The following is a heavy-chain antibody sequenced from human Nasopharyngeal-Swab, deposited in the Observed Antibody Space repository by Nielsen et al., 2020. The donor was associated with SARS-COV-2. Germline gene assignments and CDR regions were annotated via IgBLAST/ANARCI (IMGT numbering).Heavy chain of an antibody. Sequence: GESLQISCAASGFPFNSHGMHWVRPAPGKGLEWVAVISFDGSKKYYADSVKGRFTISRDSSKNTLYLQMNSLRAEDTAVYYCARDTSVDIVLLYYGMDVWGQGTTVTVSS. CDR2: ISFDGSKK. D-gene: IGHD5-12*01. V-gene: IGHV3-30*03. CDR3: ARDTSVDIVLLYYGMDV. CDR1: GFPFNSHG. J-gene: IGHJ6*02.